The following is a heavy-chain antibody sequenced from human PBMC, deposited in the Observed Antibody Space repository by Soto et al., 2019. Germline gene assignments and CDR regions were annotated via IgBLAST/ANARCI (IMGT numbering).Heavy chain of an antibody. CDR1: GGSISSYY. CDR2: IYYSGST. J-gene: IGHJ4*02. Sequence: QVQLQESGPGLVKPSETLSLTCTVSGGSISSYYWSWIRQPPGKGLEWIGYIYYSGSTNYNPSLKIRVTIPVATSKNQFSLKLSSVTAADTAVYYCARVSGTVVTRTLDYWGQGTLVTVSS. CDR3: ARVSGTVVTRTLDY. V-gene: IGHV4-59*01. D-gene: IGHD2-15*01.